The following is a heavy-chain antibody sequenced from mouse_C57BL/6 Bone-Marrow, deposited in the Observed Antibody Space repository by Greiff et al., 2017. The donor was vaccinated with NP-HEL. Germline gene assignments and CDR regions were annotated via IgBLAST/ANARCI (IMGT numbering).Heavy chain of an antibody. D-gene: IGHD2-3*01. CDR2: IRSKSNNYAT. CDR1: GFSFNTYA. J-gene: IGHJ4*01. CDR3: VRPRYDGYYRYYAMDY. Sequence: EVQLVESGGGLVQPKGSLKLSCAASGFSFNTYAMNWVRQAPGKGLEWVARIRSKSNNYATYYADSVKDRFTISRDDSESMLYLQMNNLKTEDTAMYYCVRPRYDGYYRYYAMDYWGQGTSVTVSS. V-gene: IGHV10-1*01.